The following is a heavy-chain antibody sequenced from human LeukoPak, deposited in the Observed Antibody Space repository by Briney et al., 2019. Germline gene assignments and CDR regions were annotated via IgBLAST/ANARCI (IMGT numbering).Heavy chain of an antibody. V-gene: IGHV3-48*02. J-gene: IGHJ4*02. Sequence: GGYLRLSWAAAGFTFSSYSMNWVRQAPGKGLEWVSYISSSSSTIYYADSVKGRFTISRDNAKNSLYLQMNSLRDEDTAVYYCARGAENYYDSSGYCVYWGQGTLVTVSS. D-gene: IGHD3-22*01. CDR2: ISSSSSTI. CDR3: ARGAENYYDSSGYCVY. CDR1: GFTFSSYS.